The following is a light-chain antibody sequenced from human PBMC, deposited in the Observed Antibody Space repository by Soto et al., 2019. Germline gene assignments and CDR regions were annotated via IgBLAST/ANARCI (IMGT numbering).Light chain of an antibody. J-gene: IGLJ7*01. CDR1: SSNIGGNP. CDR3: AAWDDSLHGPV. V-gene: IGLV1-44*01. CDR2: GDN. Sequence: QSVLTQPPSASGTPGQRVTISCSGSSSNIGGNPVNWYQQVPGTAPKVLIYGDNQRPSGVPDRFSGSKSGTSASLAISGLQVEDETDYYCAAWDDSLHGPVFGGGTQLTVL.